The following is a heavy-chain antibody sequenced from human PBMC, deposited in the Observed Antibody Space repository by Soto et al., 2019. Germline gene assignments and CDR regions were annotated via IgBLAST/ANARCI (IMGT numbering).Heavy chain of an antibody. J-gene: IGHJ5*02. CDR2: IKEDGSEE. CDR1: GFTFSKYW. V-gene: IGHV3-7*01. Sequence: EVQVVESGGKLVQPGGSLRVSCAASGFTFSKYWMSWVRQAPGKGLEWVANIKEDGSEEYYVDSVKGRFTISRDNAKNSLYLQMNSPRAEDTAVYYCARVPVKGAAGNAWLDPWGQGTLVTVSS. D-gene: IGHD6-13*01. CDR3: ARVPVKGAAGNAWLDP.